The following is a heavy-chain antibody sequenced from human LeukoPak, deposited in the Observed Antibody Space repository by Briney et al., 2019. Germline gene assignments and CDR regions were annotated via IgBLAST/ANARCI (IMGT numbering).Heavy chain of an antibody. CDR3: ARGDCSSTSCYPPLGWFDP. CDR2: INPSGGST. J-gene: IGHJ5*02. D-gene: IGHD2-2*01. V-gene: IGHV1-46*01. Sequence: ASVKVSCKASGYTFTSYYMHWVRQAPGQGLEWMGIINPSGGSTSYAQKFQGRVAMTRDTSTSTVYMELSSLRSEDTAVYHCARGDCSSTSCYPPLGWFDPWGQGTLVTVSS. CDR1: GYTFTSYY.